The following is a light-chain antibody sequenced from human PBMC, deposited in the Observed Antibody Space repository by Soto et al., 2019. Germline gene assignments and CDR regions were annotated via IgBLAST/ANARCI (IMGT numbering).Light chain of an antibody. J-gene: IGKJ3*01. CDR2: DAS. Sequence: EIVLTQSPATLSLSPGERATLSCRASQSVSSYLAWYQQKPGQAPRLLIYDASNRATGIPARFSGSGSGTDFTLTISSLEPEDFAVYYCQQRSNWPPAGATFGPGTIVDIK. V-gene: IGKV3-11*01. CDR3: QQRSNWPPAGAT. CDR1: QSVSSY.